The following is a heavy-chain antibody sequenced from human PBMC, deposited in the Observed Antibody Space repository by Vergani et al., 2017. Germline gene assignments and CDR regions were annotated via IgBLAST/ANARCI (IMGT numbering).Heavy chain of an antibody. Sequence: QVQLVESGGGVVQPGGSLRLSCIASGFTFRIYGMHWVRQAPGKGLEWVAFIRYDGTKRFYGDSVKCRFTISRDNSQTTVFLQMNSLSADDAAVYYCTKAGQYDSDNFQDSWGQGALVTVAS. J-gene: IGHJ1*01. V-gene: IGHV3-30*02. CDR3: TKAGQYDSDNFQDS. CDR1: GFTFRIYG. CDR2: IRYDGTKR. D-gene: IGHD3-22*01.